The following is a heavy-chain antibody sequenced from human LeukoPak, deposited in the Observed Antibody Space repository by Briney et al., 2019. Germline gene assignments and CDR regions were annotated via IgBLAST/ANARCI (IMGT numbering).Heavy chain of an antibody. CDR2: ISGDGRST. Sequence: GTLSLTCAVSGGSISSTNWWSWVRQAPGKGLVWVSRISGDGRSTSYADSVKGRFTISRDNAKNTMYLQMNSLRAEDTAVYYCARDTLSCSGGYCYHDIWGQGTMVTVSS. V-gene: IGHV3-74*01. J-gene: IGHJ3*02. CDR3: ARDTLSCSGGYCYHDI. CDR1: GGSISSTNW. D-gene: IGHD2-15*01.